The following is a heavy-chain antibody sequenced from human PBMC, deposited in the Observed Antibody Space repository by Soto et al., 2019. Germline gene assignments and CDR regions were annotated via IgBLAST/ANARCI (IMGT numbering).Heavy chain of an antibody. CDR3: VRDGTKTLRDWFDT. CDR1: GASISGFY. CDR2: IYATGTT. V-gene: IGHV4-4*07. D-gene: IGHD1-1*01. Sequence: SETLSLTCTVSGASISGFYWSWIRKSAGKGLEWIGRIYATGTTDYNPSLKSRVMMSVDTSKKQFSLKLRSVAAADTAVYYCVRDGTKTLRDWFDTWGQGISVTVSS. J-gene: IGHJ5*02.